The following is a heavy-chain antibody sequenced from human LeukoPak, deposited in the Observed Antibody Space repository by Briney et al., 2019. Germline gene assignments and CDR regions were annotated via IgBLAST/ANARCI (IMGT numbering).Heavy chain of an antibody. CDR2: ISYDGSRK. V-gene: IGHV3-30*04. CDR3: ARARSSYGYGDAFDI. CDR1: GFTFSTYA. J-gene: IGHJ3*02. Sequence: GGSLRLSCAASGFTFSTYAMHWVRQAPGKGPEWVAVISYDGSRKYYADSVKGRFTISRDNSKNTLYLQMNSLRAEDTAVYYCARARSSYGYGDAFDIWGQGTMVTVSS. D-gene: IGHD5-18*01.